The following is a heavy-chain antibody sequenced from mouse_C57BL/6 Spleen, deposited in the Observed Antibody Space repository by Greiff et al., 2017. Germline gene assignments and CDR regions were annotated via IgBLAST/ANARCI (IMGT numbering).Heavy chain of an antibody. J-gene: IGHJ3*01. CDR1: GFNIKDDY. Sequence: VQLQQSGAELVRPGASVKLSCTASGFNIKDDYMHWVKQRPEQGLEWIGWIDPENGDTEYASKFQGKATITADTSSNTAYLQLSSLTSEDTAVYYCTTFYYDYAVRFAYWGQGTLVTVSA. CDR2: IDPENGDT. D-gene: IGHD2-4*01. V-gene: IGHV14-4*01. CDR3: TTFYYDYAVRFAY.